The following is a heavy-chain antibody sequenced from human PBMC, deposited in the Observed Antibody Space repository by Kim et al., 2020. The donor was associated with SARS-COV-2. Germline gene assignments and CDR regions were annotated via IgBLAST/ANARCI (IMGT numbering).Heavy chain of an antibody. CDR3: ARVGSSSWYFDY. J-gene: IGHJ4*02. V-gene: IGHV3-7*01. D-gene: IGHD6-13*01. Sequence: KIYVDSVKGRLTISRNNAKNSLYLQMNSLRAEDTAVYYCARVGSSSWYFDYWGQGTLVTVSS. CDR2: K.